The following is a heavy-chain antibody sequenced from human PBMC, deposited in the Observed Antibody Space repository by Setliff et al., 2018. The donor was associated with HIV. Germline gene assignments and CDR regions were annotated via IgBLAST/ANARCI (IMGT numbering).Heavy chain of an antibody. J-gene: IGHJ6*02. D-gene: IGHD3-22*01. CDR3: ARNLYYYDSSGYYADYYYYYGMDV. CDR1: EFSLSTSGVG. CDR2: IYWDDDK. V-gene: IGHV2-5*02. Sequence: SGPTLVNPTQTLTLTCTFSEFSLSTSGVGVGWIRQPPGKALEWLALIYWDDDKRYSPSLKNRLTITKDTSNNQVILTMTNMDPVDTATYYCARNLYYYDSSGYYADYYYYYGMDVWGQGTTVTVS.